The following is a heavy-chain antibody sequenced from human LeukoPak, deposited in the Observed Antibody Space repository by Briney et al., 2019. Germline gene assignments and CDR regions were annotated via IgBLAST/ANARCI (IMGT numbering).Heavy chain of an antibody. Sequence: RSLRLSCAASGFTFDDYAMHWVRQAPGKGLEWVSGISWNSGSIGYADSVKGRFTISRDNAKNSLYLQMNSLRAEDTALYYCAKAEYYYDSSGYQDYWGQGTLVTVSS. V-gene: IGHV3-9*01. CDR2: ISWNSGSI. J-gene: IGHJ4*02. CDR1: GFTFDDYA. CDR3: AKAEYYYDSSGYQDY. D-gene: IGHD3-22*01.